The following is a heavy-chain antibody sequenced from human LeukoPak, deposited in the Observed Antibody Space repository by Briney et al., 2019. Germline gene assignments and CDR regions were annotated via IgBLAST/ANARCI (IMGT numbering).Heavy chain of an antibody. CDR2: MNPNSANT. CDR1: GYTFTSYD. Sequence: SVKVSCKASGYTFTSYDINWVRQATGQGLEWMGWMNPNSANTGYAQKFQGRVTMTRNTSISTAYMELSSLRSEDTAVYYCARGHTTYYYDSSGYYFWGNYYYYYMDVWGKGTTVTISS. D-gene: IGHD3-22*01. J-gene: IGHJ6*03. V-gene: IGHV1-8*02. CDR3: ARGHTTYYYDSSGYYFWGNYYYYYMDV.